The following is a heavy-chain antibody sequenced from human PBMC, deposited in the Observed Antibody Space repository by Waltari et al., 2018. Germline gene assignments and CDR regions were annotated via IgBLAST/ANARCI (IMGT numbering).Heavy chain of an antibody. V-gene: IGHV3-9*01. CDR2: ISWNSGSI. J-gene: IGHJ3*02. CDR1: GFTFDDYA. CDR3: AKPKKATTVLEGDAFDI. Sequence: EVQLVESGGGLVQPGRSLRLSCAASGFTFDDYAMHWVRQAPGTGLEWVSGISWNSGSIGYADSVKGRFTISRDNAKNSLYLQMNSLRAEDTALYYCAKPKKATTVLEGDAFDIWGQGTMVTVSS. D-gene: IGHD4-17*01.